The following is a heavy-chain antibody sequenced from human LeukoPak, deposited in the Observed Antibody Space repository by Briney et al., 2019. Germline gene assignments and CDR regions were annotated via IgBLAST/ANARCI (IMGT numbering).Heavy chain of an antibody. CDR2: ISWNSGSI. CDR1: GFTFDDYA. D-gene: IGHD6-19*01. Sequence: SLRLSCAASGFTFDDYAMHWVRQAPGKGLEWVSGISWNSGSIGYADSVKGRFTISRDNAKNSLYLQMNSLRAEDTALYYCAKDYSSGWYEFDYWGQGTLVTVSS. CDR3: AKDYSSGWYEFDY. J-gene: IGHJ4*02. V-gene: IGHV3-9*01.